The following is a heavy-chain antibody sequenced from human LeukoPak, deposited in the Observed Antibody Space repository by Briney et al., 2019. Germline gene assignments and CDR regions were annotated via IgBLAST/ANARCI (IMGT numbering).Heavy chain of an antibody. D-gene: IGHD1-26*01. V-gene: IGHV4-34*01. CDR1: GGSFSGYY. CDR2: INHSGST. J-gene: IGHJ4*02. CDR3: ARQVGRPLDY. Sequence: SETLSLTCAVYGGSFSGYYWSWIRQPPGKGLEWIGEINHSGSTNYNPSLKSRVTILVDTSKNQFSLKLSSVTAADTAVYYCARQVGRPLDYWGQGTLVTVSS.